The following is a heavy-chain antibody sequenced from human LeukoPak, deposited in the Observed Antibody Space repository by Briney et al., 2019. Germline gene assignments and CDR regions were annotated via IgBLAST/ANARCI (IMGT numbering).Heavy chain of an antibody. CDR3: ARDGGWVTDPWDYFDY. CDR2: IYSGGST. Sequence: GGSLRLSCAASGFTVSSNYMSWVRQAPGKGLEWVSAIYSGGSTYYADSVKGRFTISRDNSKNTLYLQMNSLRAEDTAVYYCARDGGWVTDPWDYFDYWGQGTLVTVSS. CDR1: GFTVSSNY. J-gene: IGHJ4*02. D-gene: IGHD2-21*02. V-gene: IGHV3-66*01.